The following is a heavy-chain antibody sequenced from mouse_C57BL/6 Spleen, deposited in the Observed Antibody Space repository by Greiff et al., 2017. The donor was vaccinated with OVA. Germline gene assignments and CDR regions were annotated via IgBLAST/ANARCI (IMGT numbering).Heavy chain of an antibody. CDR1: GFTFSSYG. Sequence: EVQLVESGGDLVKPGGSLKLSCAASGFTFSSYGMSWVRQTPDKRLEWVATISSGGSYTYYPDSVKGRFTISRDNAKNTLYLQMSSLKSEDTAMYYCARHEESYYLDYWGQGTTLTVSS. CDR3: ARHEESYYLDY. J-gene: IGHJ2*01. V-gene: IGHV5-6*01. CDR2: ISSGGSYT. D-gene: IGHD2-12*01.